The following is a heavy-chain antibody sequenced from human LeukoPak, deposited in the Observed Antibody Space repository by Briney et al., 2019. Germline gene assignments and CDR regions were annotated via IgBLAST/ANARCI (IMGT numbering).Heavy chain of an antibody. D-gene: IGHD3-10*02. CDR2: INHSGST. Sequence: SETLSLTCTVSGASFSGYYWSWIRQPPGKGLEWIGEINHSGSTNYNPSLKSRVTISVDTSKNQFSLKRSSVTAADTAVYYCARDDREYAEDAFDIWGQGTMVTVSS. J-gene: IGHJ3*02. CDR1: GASFSGYY. CDR3: ARDDREYAEDAFDI. V-gene: IGHV4-34*01.